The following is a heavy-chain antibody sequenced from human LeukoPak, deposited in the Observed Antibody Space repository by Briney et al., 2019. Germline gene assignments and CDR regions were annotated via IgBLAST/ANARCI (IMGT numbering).Heavy chain of an antibody. V-gene: IGHV5-51*01. CDR1: GYSFTRYW. CDR2: IYTGDADT. D-gene: IGHD5-18*01. J-gene: IGHJ3*02. CDR3: ARIQQPYAFDI. Sequence: GESLKFSCKGSGYSFTRYWIGWVRQMHGKGLEWMGIIYTGDADTRYSPSFQGQVSTSADKTISTAYLQWISLKASDTAIDYCARIQQPYAFDIWGQGTMCTVSS.